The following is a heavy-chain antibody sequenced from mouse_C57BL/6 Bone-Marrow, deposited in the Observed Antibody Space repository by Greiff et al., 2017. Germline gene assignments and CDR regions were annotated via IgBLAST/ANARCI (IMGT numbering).Heavy chain of an antibody. J-gene: IGHJ1*03. V-gene: IGHV1-20*01. CDR2: INPYNGDT. CDR1: GYSFTGYF. CDR3: ARWNYYGSSYGYFDV. D-gene: IGHD1-1*01. Sequence: EVQLQQSGPELVKPGDSVKISCKASGYSFTGYFMNWVMQSHGKSLEWIGRINPYNGDTFYNQKFKGKATLTVDKSSSTAHMERRSLTSEDSAVYYCARWNYYGSSYGYFDVWGTGTTVTVSS.